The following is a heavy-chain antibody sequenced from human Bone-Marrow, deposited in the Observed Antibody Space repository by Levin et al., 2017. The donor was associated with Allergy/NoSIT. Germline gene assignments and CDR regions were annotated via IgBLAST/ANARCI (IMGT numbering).Heavy chain of an antibody. V-gene: IGHV3-7*01. CDR1: GFTFSSYW. D-gene: IGHD2-2*03. CDR3: AREHGYCSSTSGYFDY. CDR2: IKQDGSEK. Sequence: GGSLRLSCAASGFTFSSYWMSWVRQAPGKGLEWVANIKQDGSEKYYVDSVKGRFTISRDNAKNSLYLQMNSLRAEDTAVYYCAREHGYCSSTSGYFDYWGQGTLVTVSS. J-gene: IGHJ4*02.